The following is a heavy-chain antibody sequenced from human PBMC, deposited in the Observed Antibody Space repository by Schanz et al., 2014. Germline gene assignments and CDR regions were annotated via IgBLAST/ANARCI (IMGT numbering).Heavy chain of an antibody. CDR1: GFAFSSYG. CDR2: IGVDGTTT. Sequence: VQLVESGGGLVQPGGSLRLSCLASGFAFSSYGMNWLRQAPGKGLEWVSVIGVDGTTTYYADSVRGRFTISRDNAENTLFLQMNSLRVEDTAVYYCAKTLFPGGTQTFGNWGRGTLVTVSS. D-gene: IGHD2-8*02. CDR3: AKTLFPGGTQTFGN. V-gene: IGHV3-23*04. J-gene: IGHJ4*02.